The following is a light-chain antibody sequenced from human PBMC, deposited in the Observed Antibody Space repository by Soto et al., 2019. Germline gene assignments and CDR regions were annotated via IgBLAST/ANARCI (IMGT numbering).Light chain of an antibody. CDR2: GNR. Sequence: QSVLTQPPSVSGAPGQRVTISCTGNSSNLGAGYDVQWYQQLPGAAPKLVIFGNRNRPSGVPEGFSGSKSGTSASLAITGVPAEDEADYYCQAYDYSWTAGVFGGGTKLTVL. J-gene: IGLJ3*02. V-gene: IGLV1-40*01. CDR3: QAYDYSWTAGV. CDR1: SSNLGAGYD.